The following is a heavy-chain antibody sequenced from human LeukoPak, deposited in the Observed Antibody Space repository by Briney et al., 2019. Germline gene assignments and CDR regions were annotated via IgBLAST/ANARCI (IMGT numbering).Heavy chain of an antibody. CDR2: IYSGGTT. Sequence: GGSLRLSCAVSGFTVASIYMSWVRQAPGKGLEWVSVIYSGGTTNYADSVRARFTISRDTSANTLYLQMDRLRVEDTAVYYCVRDHYYDCSGYYDYWGQGTLVTVSS. J-gene: IGHJ4*01. CDR1: GFTVASIY. CDR3: VRDHYYDCSGYYDY. V-gene: IGHV3-66*01. D-gene: IGHD3-9*01.